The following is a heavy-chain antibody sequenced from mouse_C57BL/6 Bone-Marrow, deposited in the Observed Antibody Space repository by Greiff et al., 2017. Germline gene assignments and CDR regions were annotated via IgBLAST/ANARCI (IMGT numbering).Heavy chain of an antibody. V-gene: IGHV1-55*01. D-gene: IGHD2-5*01. J-gene: IGHJ1*03. CDR2: IYPGSGST. CDR1: GYTFTSYW. Sequence: QVQLQQPGAELVTPAASVKMSCKASGYTFTSYWITWVRQRPGQGLEWIGDIYPGSGSTNYNAKFKSKATLNVDTSSSTAYMQLSSLTSEDSAVYYCARPYYSNYWYFDVWGTGTTVTVSS. CDR3: ARPYYSNYWYFDV.